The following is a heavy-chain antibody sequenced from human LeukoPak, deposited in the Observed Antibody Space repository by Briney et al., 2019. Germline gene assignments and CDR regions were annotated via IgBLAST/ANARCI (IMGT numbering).Heavy chain of an antibody. V-gene: IGHV3-21*01. CDR1: GFTFSSYS. CDR2: ISSSSSYI. J-gene: IGHJ4*02. CDR3: ARALFSRGSSSSFGY. Sequence: GGSLRLSCAASGFTFSSYSMNWVRQAPGKGLEWDSSISSSSSYIYYADSVKGRFTISRDNAKNSLYLQMNSLRAEDTAVYYCARALFSRGSSSSFGYWGQGTLVTVSS. D-gene: IGHD6-6*01.